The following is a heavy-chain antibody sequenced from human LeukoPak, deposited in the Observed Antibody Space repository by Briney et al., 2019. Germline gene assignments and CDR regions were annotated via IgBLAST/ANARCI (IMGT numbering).Heavy chain of an antibody. Sequence: ASGKVSCKASGYTFTSCDINWGRHGTGPGLEWMGWMNPNSGNTVYAQKFQGRVTMTRNTSISTAYMELSSLRSEDTAVYYCASVNANYYYYGMDVWGQGTTVTVSS. D-gene: IGHD3-3*02. V-gene: IGHV1-8*01. CDR3: ASVNANYYYYGMDV. CDR1: GYTFTSCD. CDR2: MNPNSGNT. J-gene: IGHJ6*02.